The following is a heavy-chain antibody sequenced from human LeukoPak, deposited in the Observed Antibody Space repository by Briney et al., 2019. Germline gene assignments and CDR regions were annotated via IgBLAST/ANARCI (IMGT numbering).Heavy chain of an antibody. CDR1: GGSIGSYY. V-gene: IGHV4-59*01. CDR3: ARGGIVATIDY. CDR2: IYYSGST. J-gene: IGHJ4*02. D-gene: IGHD5-12*01. Sequence: SETLSLTCTVSGGSIGSYYWSWIRQPPGKGLEWIGYIYYSGSTNYNPSLKGRVTISVDTSKNQFSLKLSSVTAADTAVYYCARGGIVATIDYWGQGTLVTVSS.